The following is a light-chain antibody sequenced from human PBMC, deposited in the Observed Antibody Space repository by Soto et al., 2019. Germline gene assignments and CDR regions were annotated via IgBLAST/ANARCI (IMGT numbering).Light chain of an antibody. CDR3: QQYNSNSRT. CDR1: QSISNW. V-gene: IGKV1-5*03. Sequence: DAQMTQSPSTLSASVGDRVTITCRASQSISNWLAWYQQKPGKAPKLLIYKASSLESGVPSRFSGSGSGTEFTLTISSLQPDDFATYYCQQYNSNSRTFGPGTTVEIK. CDR2: KAS. J-gene: IGKJ3*01.